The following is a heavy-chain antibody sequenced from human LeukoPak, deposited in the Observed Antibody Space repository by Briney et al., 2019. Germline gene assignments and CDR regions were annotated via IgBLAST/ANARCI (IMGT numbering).Heavy chain of an antibody. CDR1: GFTFSSYA. V-gene: IGHV3-23*01. Sequence: PGGSLRLSCAASGFTFSSYAMSWVRQAPGKGLEWVSGITGSGGGSGGNTYYADSVKGRFTISRDNSKSTLYLQMNSLRAEDTAVYYCAKEPGPWGQGTLVTVSS. CDR3: AKEPGP. D-gene: IGHD1-14*01. CDR2: ITGSGGGSGGNT. J-gene: IGHJ5*02.